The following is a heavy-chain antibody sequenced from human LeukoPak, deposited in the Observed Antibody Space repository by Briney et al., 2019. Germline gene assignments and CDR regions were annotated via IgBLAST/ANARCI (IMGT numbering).Heavy chain of an antibody. D-gene: IGHD2-8*01. Sequence: ASVRVSCKASEDTFSSYAISWVRQAPGQGLEWMGRIIPMVDIANYAQKFQGRVTITADKSTSTAYMELSSLRSEDTAVYYCARGRYCTRGSCYDVFDIWGQGTMVTV. V-gene: IGHV1-69*04. CDR1: EDTFSSYA. CDR2: IIPMVDIA. J-gene: IGHJ3*02. CDR3: ARGRYCTRGSCYDVFDI.